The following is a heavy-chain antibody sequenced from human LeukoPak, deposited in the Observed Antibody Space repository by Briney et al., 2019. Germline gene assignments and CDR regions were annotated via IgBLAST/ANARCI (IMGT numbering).Heavy chain of an antibody. CDR1: GFTFNHYA. V-gene: IGHV3-30*04. D-gene: IGHD4-17*01. Sequence: GGSLRLSCTASGFTFNHYAMHWVRQAPGKGLEWMAVISYDGSNKDYADSVKGRFTISSDNSNLTMYLQINSLRGEDTAVYHCARGSSWYGDPRGFDNWGQGALVTVSS. CDR3: ARGSSWYGDPRGFDN. J-gene: IGHJ4*02. CDR2: ISYDGSNK.